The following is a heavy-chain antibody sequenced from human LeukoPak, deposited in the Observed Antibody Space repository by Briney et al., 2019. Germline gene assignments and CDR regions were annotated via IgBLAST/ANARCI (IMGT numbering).Heavy chain of an antibody. Sequence: PSETLSLTCTVSGGSISSSSYYWGWIRQPPGKGLEWIGSIYRSGNTYYNPSLKSRVTISVDTSKNQFSLKLSSVTAADTAVYYCARRHQQWLVRFDYWGQGTLVTVSS. CDR2: IYRSGNT. D-gene: IGHD6-19*01. V-gene: IGHV4-39*07. J-gene: IGHJ4*02. CDR3: ARRHQQWLVRFDY. CDR1: GGSISSSSYY.